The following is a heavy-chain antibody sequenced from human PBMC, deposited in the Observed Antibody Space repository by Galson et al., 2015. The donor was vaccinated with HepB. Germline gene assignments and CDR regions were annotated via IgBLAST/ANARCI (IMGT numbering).Heavy chain of an antibody. J-gene: IGHJ4*02. CDR1: GFTFSNYV. Sequence: SLRLSCAASGFTFSNYVMSWVRQAPGKGLEWVSTINDNGRRTYYAGSVKGRVTLSRDNSKSTLYLQMNSLRAEDTAVYYCAKESHLSSGWWFDYWGQGALVTVSS. CDR2: INDNGRRT. D-gene: IGHD3-22*01. CDR3: AKESHLSSGWWFDY. V-gene: IGHV3-23*01.